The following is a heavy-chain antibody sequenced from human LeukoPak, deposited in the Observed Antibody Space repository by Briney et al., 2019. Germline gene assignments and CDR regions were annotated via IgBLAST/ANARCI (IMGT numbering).Heavy chain of an antibody. CDR2: ISYDGSNK. Sequence: GGSLRLSCAASGFTFSSYAMHWVRQAPGKGLEWVAVISYDGSNKYYADSVKGRFTISRDNSKNTLYLQMNSLRAEDTAVYYCARVGTHSGYDFFDYWGQGTLVTVSS. J-gene: IGHJ4*02. V-gene: IGHV3-30*14. CDR3: ARVGTHSGYDFFDY. CDR1: GFTFSSYA. D-gene: IGHD5-12*01.